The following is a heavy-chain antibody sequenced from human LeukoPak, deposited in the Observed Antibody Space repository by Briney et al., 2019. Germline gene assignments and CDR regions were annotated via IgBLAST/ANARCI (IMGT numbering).Heavy chain of an antibody. CDR1: GYTFASYY. CDR2: INPSGGST. D-gene: IGHD3-3*01. J-gene: IGHJ6*02. V-gene: IGHV1-46*01. Sequence: ASVKVSCKASGYTFASYYMHWVRQAPGQGPEWMGIINPSGGSTSYAQKFQGRVTMTRDTSTSTVYMELSSLRSEDTAVYYCAREGARFLEWLLSPMDVWGQGTTVTVSS. CDR3: AREGARFLEWLLSPMDV.